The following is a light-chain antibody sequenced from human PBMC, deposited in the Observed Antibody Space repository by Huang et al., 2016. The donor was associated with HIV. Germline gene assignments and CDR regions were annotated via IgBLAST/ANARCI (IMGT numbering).Light chain of an antibody. J-gene: IGKJ2*01. Sequence: EVVLTQSPATLSLSPGERATLSCRASQSVTNFLAWYQQKPGQPARLLIYDASTRAAGIQPRFSGSGSGTDFTLTISSLEPEDFAVYYCQQRNDWPPYTFGQGTRLEIK. CDR3: QQRNDWPPYT. CDR1: QSVTNF. V-gene: IGKV3-11*01. CDR2: DAS.